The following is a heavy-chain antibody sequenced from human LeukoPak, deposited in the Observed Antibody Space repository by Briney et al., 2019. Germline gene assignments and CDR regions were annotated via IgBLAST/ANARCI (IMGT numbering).Heavy chain of an antibody. CDR1: GFTFSTYG. J-gene: IGHJ6*02. Sequence: GGSLRLSCAASGFTFSTYGMHWVRQAPGKGLEWVAFIRSDGSTKYFADSVKGRFTISRDNSKNTLYLQMNSLRAEDTAVYYCARASDYYYGMDVWGQGATVTVSS. CDR3: ARASDYYYGMDV. CDR2: IRSDGSTK. V-gene: IGHV3-30*02.